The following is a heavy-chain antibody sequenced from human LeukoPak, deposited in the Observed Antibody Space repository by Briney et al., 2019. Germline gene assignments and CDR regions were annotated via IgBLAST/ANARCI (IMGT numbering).Heavy chain of an antibody. CDR3: AREHYDSSAGPVQIDY. J-gene: IGHJ4*02. D-gene: IGHD3-22*01. CDR1: GFTFSSYA. CDR2: ISYDGSNK. V-gene: IGHV3-30-3*01. Sequence: RPGGSLRLSCAASGFTFSSYAMHWVRQAPGKGLEWVAVISYDGSNKYYADSVKGRFTISRDNSKNTLYLQMNSLRTEDTAVYYCAREHYDSSAGPVQIDYWGQGTLVTVSS.